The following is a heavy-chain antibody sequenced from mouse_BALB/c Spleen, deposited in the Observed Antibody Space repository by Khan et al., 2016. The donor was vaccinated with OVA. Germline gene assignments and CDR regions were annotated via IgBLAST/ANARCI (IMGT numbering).Heavy chain of an antibody. J-gene: IGHJ4*01. CDR2: ISYSGST. D-gene: IGHD1-1*01. Sequence: EVELVESGPGLVKPSQSLSLTCTVTGYSITSNYAWNRIRQFPGNKLEWMGYISYSGSTNYNPSLKSRISITRDTSKNQFFLQLNSVTTEDTATYYCARGNYYGYAMDYWGQGTSITVSS. CDR1: GYSITSNYA. CDR3: ARGNYYGYAMDY. V-gene: IGHV3-2*02.